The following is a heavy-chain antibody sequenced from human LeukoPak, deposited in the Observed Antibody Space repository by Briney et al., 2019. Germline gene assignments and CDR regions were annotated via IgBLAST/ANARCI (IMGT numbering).Heavy chain of an antibody. J-gene: IGHJ1*01. D-gene: IGHD1-26*01. Sequence: ASVKVSCKASGYTFTSYYMHWVRQAPGQGLEWMGISNPSGGSTSNAQKFQGRVTMTRDTSTSTVYMELSSLRSEDTAVYYCARREGAEYFQHWGQGTLVTVSS. CDR2: SNPSGGST. CDR1: GYTFTSYY. CDR3: ARREGAEYFQH. V-gene: IGHV1-46*01.